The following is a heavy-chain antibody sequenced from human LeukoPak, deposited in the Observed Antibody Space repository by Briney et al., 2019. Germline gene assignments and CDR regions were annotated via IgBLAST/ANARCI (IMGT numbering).Heavy chain of an antibody. Sequence: GGSLRLSCAASGFTFSSYGMSWVRQAPGKGLEWVSAISGSGGSTYYADSVKGRFTISRDNSKNTLYLQMNSLRAEDTAIYYCAKSGLSRFDYWGQGTLVTVSS. CDR3: AKSGLSRFDY. V-gene: IGHV3-23*01. D-gene: IGHD4/OR15-4a*01. CDR1: GFTFSSYG. J-gene: IGHJ4*02. CDR2: ISGSGGST.